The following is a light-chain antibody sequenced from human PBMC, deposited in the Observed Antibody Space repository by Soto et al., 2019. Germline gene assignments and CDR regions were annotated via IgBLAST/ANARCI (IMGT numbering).Light chain of an antibody. V-gene: IGLV1-40*01. CDR2: GNT. Sequence: QSALTQPPSVSGAPGQTVTISCSGSSSNIGAGYAVQWYQQYPGTAPKLLIYGNTNRPSGVPERFSGSNSGNTATLTISRVEAGDEADYYCQVWDSSSDYVFGTGTKLTVL. CDR1: SSNIGAGYA. J-gene: IGLJ1*01. CDR3: QVWDSSSDYV.